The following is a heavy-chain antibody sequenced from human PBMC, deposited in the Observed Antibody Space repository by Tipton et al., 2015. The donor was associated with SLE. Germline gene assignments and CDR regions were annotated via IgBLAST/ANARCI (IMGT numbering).Heavy chain of an antibody. CDR1: GGTFSSYT. V-gene: IGHV1-69*09. D-gene: IGHD3-10*01. CDR2: IIPILGIA. CDR3: ARDKAYGSGSR. J-gene: IGHJ4*02. Sequence: QLVQSGAEVKKPGSSVKVSCKASGGTFSSYTISWVRQAPGQGLEWMGRIIPILGIANYAQKFQGRVTITADKSTTTAYMELSSLRSEDTAVYYCARDKAYGSGSRWGQGTQVTVSS.